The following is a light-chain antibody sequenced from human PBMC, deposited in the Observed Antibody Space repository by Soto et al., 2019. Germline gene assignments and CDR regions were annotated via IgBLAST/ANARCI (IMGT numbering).Light chain of an antibody. J-gene: IGKJ4*01. V-gene: IGKV3-11*01. CDR3: QQRSNWPLLS. CDR2: DAS. CDR1: QSVSTS. Sequence: EIVLTQSPATLSLSPGERATLSCRASQSVSTSLAWYQQKPGQAPRLLIYDASKRATGISARFSGSGSGTDFTLTISSLEPEDFAVYYCQQRSNWPLLSFGGGTRWRSN.